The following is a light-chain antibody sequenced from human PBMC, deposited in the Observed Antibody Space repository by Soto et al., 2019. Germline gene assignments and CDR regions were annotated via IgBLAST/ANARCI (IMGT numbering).Light chain of an antibody. Sequence: QSALAQPAAGSGSPGQSIAISCTGTNSDVGAYNYVSCYQQHPGKAPKLIVHEVSDRPSGVSDRFSGSKSANTASLTISGLQAEDEADYYCSSYTGAYTLVFGTGTKVTVL. CDR3: SSYTGAYTLV. CDR2: EVS. V-gene: IGLV2-14*01. J-gene: IGLJ1*01. CDR1: NSDVGAYNY.